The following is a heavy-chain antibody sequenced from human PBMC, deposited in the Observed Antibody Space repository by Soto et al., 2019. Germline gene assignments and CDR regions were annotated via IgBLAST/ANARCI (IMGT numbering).Heavy chain of an antibody. CDR2: IIPIFGTA. V-gene: IGHV1-69*13. CDR1: GGTFSSYA. Sequence: SVKVSYKASGGTFSSYAISWVRQAPGQGLEWMGGIIPIFGTANYAQKFQGRVTITADESTSTAYMELSSLRSEDTAVYYCARGVPSIAAPYYFDYWGQGTLVTVSS. J-gene: IGHJ4*02. D-gene: IGHD6-6*01. CDR3: ARGVPSIAAPYYFDY.